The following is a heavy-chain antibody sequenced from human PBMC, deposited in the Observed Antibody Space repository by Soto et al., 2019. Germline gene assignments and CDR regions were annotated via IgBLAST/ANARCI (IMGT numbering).Heavy chain of an antibody. CDR3: AKGVRGVPNWFDP. J-gene: IGHJ5*02. D-gene: IGHD3-10*01. CDR1: GGSISNSANH. Sequence: QVQLQESGPGLVRPSQTLSLSCTVSGGSISNSANHWSWIRQHPGEGLEWIGYIYYSGGTYYRPSLQGRVTMSIDASKNQFSLKLSSVTAADAAVYYCAKGVRGVPNWFDPWGQGTLVTVSS. V-gene: IGHV4-31*03. CDR2: IYYSGGT.